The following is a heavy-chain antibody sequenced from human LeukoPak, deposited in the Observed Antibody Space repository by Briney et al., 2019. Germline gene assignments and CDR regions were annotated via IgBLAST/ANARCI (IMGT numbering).Heavy chain of an antibody. V-gene: IGHV3-74*01. D-gene: IGHD2-8*01. J-gene: IGHJ5*02. CDR1: GSTFSRYW. CDR2: INPDGSTT. Sequence: GESLRLSCAASGSTFSRYWIHWVRQAPGKGLEWVSRINPDGSTTTYADSVKGRFTISRDNAKKTVYLQMNSLRAEDTAVYYCQRAFGVPWVCFPPWAQKPLLTVSS. CDR3: QRAFGVPWVCFPP.